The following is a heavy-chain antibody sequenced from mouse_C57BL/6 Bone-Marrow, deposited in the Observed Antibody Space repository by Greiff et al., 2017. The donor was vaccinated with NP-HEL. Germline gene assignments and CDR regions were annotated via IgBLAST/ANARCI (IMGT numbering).Heavy chain of an antibody. J-gene: IGHJ3*01. CDR1: GYTFTSYW. Sequence: VQLQLSGAELVKPGASVKLSCKASGYTFTSYWMHWVKQRPGRGLEWIGRIDPNSGGTKYNEKFKSKATLTVDKPSSTAYMQLSSLTSEDSAVYYFASSTPYYYGSPWFAYWGQGTLVTVSA. CDR3: ASSTPYYYGSPWFAY. D-gene: IGHD1-1*01. V-gene: IGHV1-72*01. CDR2: IDPNSGGT.